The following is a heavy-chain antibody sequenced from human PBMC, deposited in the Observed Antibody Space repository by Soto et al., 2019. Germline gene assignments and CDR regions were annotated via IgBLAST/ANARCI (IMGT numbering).Heavy chain of an antibody. CDR1: GGSISSSSYS. V-gene: IGHV4-39*01. D-gene: IGHD6-19*01. J-gene: IGHJ6*02. CDR3: AVPAASVAGASGSYYYYGMDV. Sequence: KPSETLSLTCTVSGGSISSSSYSWGWIRQPPGKGLEWIGYIYYSGSPYYNPSLKSRVTISVDTSKNQFSLKLSSVTAADTAVYYCAVPAASVAGASGSYYYYGMDVWGQGTTVTVSS. CDR2: IYYSGSP.